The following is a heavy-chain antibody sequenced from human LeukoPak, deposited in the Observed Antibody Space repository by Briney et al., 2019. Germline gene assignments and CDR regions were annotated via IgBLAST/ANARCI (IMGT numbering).Heavy chain of an antibody. V-gene: IGHV3-11*06. CDR3: ARDGQQLVPFDY. D-gene: IGHD6-13*01. CDR1: GFTFSYYY. CDR2: ISSSSSYT. J-gene: IGHJ4*02. Sequence: GSLSLSCAASGFTFSYYYMSWIRPAPGKGLEWVSYISSSSSYTNYADSVKGRFTISRDNAKNSLYLQMNSLRAEDTAVYYCARDGQQLVPFDYWGQGTLVTVSS.